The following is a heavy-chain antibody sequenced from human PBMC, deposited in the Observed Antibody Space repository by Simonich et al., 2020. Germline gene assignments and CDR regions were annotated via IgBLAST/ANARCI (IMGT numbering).Heavy chain of an antibody. V-gene: IGHV1-18*01. D-gene: IGHD2-15*01. CDR2: CSAYNGNT. J-gene: IGHJ4*02. Sequence: QVQLVQSGAEVTKPGASVKVSCKASGYTFTSYGISWVRQAPGKGLEWMGWCSAYNGNTNNAQKIKGRVTMTTDTSTSTAYMELRSLRSDDTAVYYCARASRGTWWYYYFDYWGQGTLVTVSS. CDR1: GYTFTSYG. CDR3: ARASRGTWWYYYFDY.